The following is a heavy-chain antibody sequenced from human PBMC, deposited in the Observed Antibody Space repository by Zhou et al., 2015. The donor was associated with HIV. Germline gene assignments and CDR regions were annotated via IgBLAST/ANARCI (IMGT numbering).Heavy chain of an antibody. CDR1: GFTFSSYA. V-gene: IGHV3-23*04. CDR3: ATGIRLMGAA. Sequence: VQLVESGGGVVQPGRSLRLSCAASGFTFSSYAMSWVRQAPGKGLEWVSVISGSGGSTYYADSVKGRFTISRDNSKNTLYLQMNSLRAEDTAVYYCATGIRLMGAAWGQGTLVTVSS. D-gene: IGHD2-21*02. J-gene: IGHJ5*02. CDR2: ISGSGGST.